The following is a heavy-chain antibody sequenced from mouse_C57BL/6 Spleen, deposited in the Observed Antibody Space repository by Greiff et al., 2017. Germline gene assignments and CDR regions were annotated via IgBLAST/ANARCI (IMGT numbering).Heavy chain of an antibody. CDR1: GYTFTDYE. D-gene: IGHD1-1*01. V-gene: IGHV1-15*01. CDR2: IDPETGGT. CDR3: TRKGITTVVVTRYFDV. J-gene: IGHJ1*03. Sequence: QVQLQQSGAELVRPGASVTLSCKASGYTFTDYEMHWVKQTPVHGLEWIGAIDPETGGTAYNQKFKGKAILTADKSSSTAYMELRSLTSEDSAVYYCTRKGITTVVVTRYFDVWGTGTTVTVSS.